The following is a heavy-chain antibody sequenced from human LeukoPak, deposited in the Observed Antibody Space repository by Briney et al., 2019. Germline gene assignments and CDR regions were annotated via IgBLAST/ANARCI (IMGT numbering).Heavy chain of an antibody. V-gene: IGHV3-7*01. Sequence: PGWALRLSCAASGFIFRSYWMSWVRQAAARGRVGVANIKQDGSEKYYVDSVKCRFTTSRDNAKNSRYLQMNGLRAEDTAVYYCARDAEDPRLWWGQGTLVTVSS. CDR1: GFIFRSYW. D-gene: IGHD4/OR15-4a*01. J-gene: IGHJ4*02. CDR2: IKQDGSEK. CDR3: ARDAEDPRLW.